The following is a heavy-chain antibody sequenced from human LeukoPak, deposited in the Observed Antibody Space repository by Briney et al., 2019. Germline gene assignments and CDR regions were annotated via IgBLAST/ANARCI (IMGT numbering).Heavy chain of an antibody. J-gene: IGHJ6*02. V-gene: IGHV3-66*02. Sequence: GGSLRLSCAASGFTVNSNYMSWVRQAPGKGLEWVSLIYTGGSTYYADSVRGRFTISRDNSKNTLYLQMNSLRPEDTAIYYWARGFGKAAADVFGGYTMDVWGQGTTVTVSS. CDR2: IYTGGST. D-gene: IGHD6-13*01. CDR3: ARGFGKAAADVFGGYTMDV. CDR1: GFTVNSNY.